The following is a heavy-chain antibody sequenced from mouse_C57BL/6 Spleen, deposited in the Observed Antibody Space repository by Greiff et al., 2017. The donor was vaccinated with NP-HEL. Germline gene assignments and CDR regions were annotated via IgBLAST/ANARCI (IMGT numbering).Heavy chain of an antibody. Sequence: QVQLQQSGAELVKPGASVKISCKASGYAFSSYWMNWVKQRPGKGLEWIGQIYPGDGDTNYNGKFKGKATLTADKSYSTAYMQLSSLTSEDSAVYFCARWGTTVSFDYWGQGTTLTVSS. V-gene: IGHV1-80*01. J-gene: IGHJ2*01. CDR1: GYAFSSYW. CDR2: IYPGDGDT. CDR3: ARWGTTVSFDY. D-gene: IGHD1-1*01.